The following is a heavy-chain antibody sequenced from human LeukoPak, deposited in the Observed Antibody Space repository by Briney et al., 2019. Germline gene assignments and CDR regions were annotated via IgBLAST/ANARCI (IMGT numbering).Heavy chain of an antibody. CDR1: GFTFSSYS. V-gene: IGHV3-30*02. CDR2: IQSDGSDQ. CDR3: AKRDGYNSGPFDY. J-gene: IGHJ4*02. D-gene: IGHD5-24*01. Sequence: PGGSLRLSCAASGFTFSSYSMNWVRQAPGKGLEWVAFIQSDGSDQYYADSVKGRLSISRDNSKNTLYLQMNSLRTEDTAVYYCAKRDGYNSGPFDYWGQGTLVTVSS.